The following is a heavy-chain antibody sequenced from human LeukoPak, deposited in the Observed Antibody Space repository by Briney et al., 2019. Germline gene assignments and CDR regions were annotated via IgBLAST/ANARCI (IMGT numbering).Heavy chain of an antibody. J-gene: IGHJ5*02. D-gene: IGHD3-10*01. Sequence: GASVKVSCKASGYTFTGYYMHWVRQAPGQGLEWMGIINPSGGSTSYAQKFQGRVTMTRDTSTSTVYMELSSLRSEDTAVYYCARDKSGPYYYGSGSYGPWGQGTLVTVSS. CDR1: GYTFTGYY. CDR3: ARDKSGPYYYGSGSYGP. V-gene: IGHV1-46*01. CDR2: INPSGGST.